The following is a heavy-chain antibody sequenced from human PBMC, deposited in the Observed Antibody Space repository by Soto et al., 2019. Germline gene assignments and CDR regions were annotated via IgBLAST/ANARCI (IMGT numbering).Heavy chain of an antibody. CDR2: INHSDST. Sequence: ETLSLTCAVSGGSFSGYYWSWIRQPPGKGLERIGEINHSDSTNYNPSLNIRVTISIDTSKSQFSLKLNSVTAADSAVYCCGRLEGLTTITSYFDFGGQGALVTVSS. J-gene: IGHJ4*02. D-gene: IGHD1-1*01. V-gene: IGHV4-34*01. CDR3: GRLEGLTTITSYFDF. CDR1: GGSFSGYY.